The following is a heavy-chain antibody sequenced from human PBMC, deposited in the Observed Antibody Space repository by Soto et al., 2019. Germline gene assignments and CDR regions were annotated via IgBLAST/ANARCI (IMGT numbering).Heavy chain of an antibody. CDR1: GFTFNSYG. V-gene: IGHV3-30*18. J-gene: IGHJ5*02. CDR2: ISYDGNNI. CDR3: AKDVGYCTNGECLYNWFDR. Sequence: PGGSLRLSCAASGFTFNSYGIHWVRQAPGKALEWVAVISYDGNNIYYGDSVQGRFTISRDNSKNTIYLQMNSLRAEDTAVYYCAKDVGYCTNGECLYNWFDRWGQGTLVTVSS. D-gene: IGHD2-8*01.